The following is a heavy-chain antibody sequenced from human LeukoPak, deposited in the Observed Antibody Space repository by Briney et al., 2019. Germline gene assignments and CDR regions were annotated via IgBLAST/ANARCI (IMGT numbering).Heavy chain of an antibody. D-gene: IGHD3-9*01. CDR3: VKGAHYDILTGYRLLKVDP. CDR2: IRGSGGNT. CDR1: GLTFSRYS. J-gene: IGHJ5*02. Sequence: PGGSLRLSCAASGLTFSRYSMSWVRQAPGKGLEWVSAIRGSGGNTYYAYSVKGRFTISRDNSKNTLYLQMDSLRAEDTAVYYCVKGAHYDILTGYRLLKVDPWGQGTLVTVSS. V-gene: IGHV3-23*01.